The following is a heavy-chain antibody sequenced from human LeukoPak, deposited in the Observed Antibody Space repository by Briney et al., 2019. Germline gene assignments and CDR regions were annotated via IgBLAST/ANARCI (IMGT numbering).Heavy chain of an antibody. V-gene: IGHV3-23*01. CDR2: ISGSGGST. D-gene: IGHD3-10*01. Sequence: GGSLRLSCAASGFTFSSYAMSWVRQAPGKGLEWVSAISGSGGSTYYADSVKGRFTISRDNSKNTLYLQMNSLRAEDTAVYYCAKDQSYTGFMVRGVIIDYWGQGTLVTVSS. J-gene: IGHJ4*02. CDR3: AKDQSYTGFMVRGVIIDY. CDR1: GFTFSSYA.